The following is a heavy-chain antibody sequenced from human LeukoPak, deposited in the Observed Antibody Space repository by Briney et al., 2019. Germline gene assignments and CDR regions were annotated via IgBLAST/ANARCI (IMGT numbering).Heavy chain of an antibody. D-gene: IGHD3-10*01. CDR2: INHSGST. J-gene: IGHJ5*02. CDR1: GGSFSGYY. V-gene: IGHV4-34*01. CDR3: ARRMLPTYYYGSGRVQAWFDP. Sequence: KPSETLSLTCAVYGGSFSGYYWSWIRQPPGKGLEWIGEINHSGSTNYNPSLKSRVTISVDTSKNQFSLKLSSVTAADTAVYYCARRMLPTYYYGSGRVQAWFDPWGQGTLVTVSS.